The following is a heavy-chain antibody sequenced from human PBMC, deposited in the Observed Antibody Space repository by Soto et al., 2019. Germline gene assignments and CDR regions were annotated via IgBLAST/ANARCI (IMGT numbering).Heavy chain of an antibody. CDR1: GYSISSGYY. CDR2: IYHSGST. D-gene: IGHD3-3*01. V-gene: IGHV4-38-2*02. Sequence: TSETLSLTCAVSGYSISSGYYWGWIRQPPGKGLEWIGSIYHSGSTYYNPSLKSRVTISVDTSKNQFSLKLSSVTAADTAVYYCAREWTYDFWSGYYTLYYYYGMYVWGQGTTVTVSS. CDR3: AREWTYDFWSGYYTLYYYYGMYV. J-gene: IGHJ6*02.